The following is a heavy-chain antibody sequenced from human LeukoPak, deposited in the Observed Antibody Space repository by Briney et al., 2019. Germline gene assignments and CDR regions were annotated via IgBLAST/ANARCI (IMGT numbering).Heavy chain of an antibody. CDR3: ARDLVAAAYFDY. CDR1: GGSISSYY. J-gene: IGHJ4*02. V-gene: IGHV4-59*01. CDR2: IHYSGST. D-gene: IGHD2-15*01. Sequence: SETLSLTCTVSGGSISSYYWSWIRQPPGEGLEWIGYIHYSGSTNYNPSLKSRVTISVDTSKNQFSLKLSSVTAADTAVYYCARDLVAAAYFDYWGQGTLVTVSS.